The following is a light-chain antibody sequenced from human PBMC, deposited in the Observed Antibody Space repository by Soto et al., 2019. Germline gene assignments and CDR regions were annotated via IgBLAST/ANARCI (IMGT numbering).Light chain of an antibody. CDR2: AAS. Sequence: DIQMTQSPSSLSASVGDRVTITCRASQAITNYLAWYQQKPGKVPKLLIYAASTLQSGVPSRFSGSGSGTDFTLTISSLQPEDVATYYCQQSYSTPFTFGPGTKVDIK. CDR1: QAITNY. V-gene: IGKV1-27*01. CDR3: QQSYSTPFT. J-gene: IGKJ3*01.